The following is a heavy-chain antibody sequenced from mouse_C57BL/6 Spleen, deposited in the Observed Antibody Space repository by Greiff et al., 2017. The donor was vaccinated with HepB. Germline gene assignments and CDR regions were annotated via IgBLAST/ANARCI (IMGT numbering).Heavy chain of an antibody. Sequence: QVQLQQPGAELVKPGASVKMSCKASGYTFTSYWITWVKQRPGQGLEWIGDIYPGSGSTNYNEKFKSKATLTVDTSSSTAYMQLSSLTSEDSAVYYCASYDYDVYYAMDYWGQGTSVTVSS. J-gene: IGHJ4*01. D-gene: IGHD2-4*01. CDR3: ASYDYDVYYAMDY. V-gene: IGHV1-55*01. CDR2: IYPGSGST. CDR1: GYTFTSYW.